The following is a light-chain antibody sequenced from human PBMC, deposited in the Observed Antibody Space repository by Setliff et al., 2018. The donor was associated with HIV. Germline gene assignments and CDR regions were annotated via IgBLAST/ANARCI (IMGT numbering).Light chain of an antibody. CDR1: SSDVVDYNY. J-gene: IGLJ3*02. Sequence: QSVLTQPASVSGSPGQSITISCTGTSSDVVDYNYVSWYQQYPGKAPKLMIYAVSNRPSGVSNRLSGSKSGNTASLTISGLQAEDEADYYCSSYAGSYNWVFGGGTKVTV. V-gene: IGLV2-14*03. CDR3: SSYAGSYNWV. CDR2: AVS.